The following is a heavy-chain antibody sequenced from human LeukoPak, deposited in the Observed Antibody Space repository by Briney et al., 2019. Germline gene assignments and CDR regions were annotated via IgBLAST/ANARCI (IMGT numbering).Heavy chain of an antibody. D-gene: IGHD3-3*02. CDR3: ARIGPILGAAWVDY. V-gene: IGHV4-28*01. CDR1: GYSNSRNHW. J-gene: IGHJ4*02. Sequence: KPSDTLSLMCAVSGYSNSRNHWWGWIRQSPGKGLEGIGYIFYAGSTHYNPSLKSRVTMSVDTSKNQFSLRLSSVTAVDTAVYYCARIGPILGAAWVDYWGQGTLVSVSS. CDR2: IFYAGST.